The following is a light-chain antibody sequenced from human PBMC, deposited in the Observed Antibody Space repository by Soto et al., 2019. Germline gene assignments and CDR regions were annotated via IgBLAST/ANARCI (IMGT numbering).Light chain of an antibody. CDR1: SSDVGSYDL. J-gene: IGLJ1*01. CDR2: EGS. Sequence: QSVLTQPASVSGAPGQSITISCTGTSSDVGSYDLVSWYQHHPGKAPKLIIYEGSERPSGDSNRFSGSKAGNTASLRISGLHAEDEADYYCCSYAGSTTYVFGAGTKVTVL. V-gene: IGLV2-23*01. CDR3: CSYAGSTTYV.